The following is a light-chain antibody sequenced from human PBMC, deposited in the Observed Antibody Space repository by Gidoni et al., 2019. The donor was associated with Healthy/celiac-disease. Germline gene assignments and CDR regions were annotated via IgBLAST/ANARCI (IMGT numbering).Light chain of an antibody. CDR3: QQYYSTSGYT. CDR2: WAS. Sequence: DIVMTQSPDSLAVSLGERATIHCKSSQSVLYSSNNKHYLAWYQQKPGQPPKLLIYWASTRESGVPDRFSGSGSGTDFTLTISSLQAEDVAVYYCQQYYSTSGYTFGQGTKLEIK. V-gene: IGKV4-1*01. CDR1: QSVLYSSNNKHY. J-gene: IGKJ2*01.